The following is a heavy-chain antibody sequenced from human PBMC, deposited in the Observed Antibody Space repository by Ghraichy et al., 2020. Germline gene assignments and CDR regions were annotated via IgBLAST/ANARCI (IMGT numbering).Heavy chain of an antibody. CDR2: IDKSGGTT. CDR3: AKRQGFAIPSWNFDL. Sequence: GGSLRLSCAASGFTFSSYAMSWVRQAPGKGLEWVSTIDKSGGTTYYADSVKGRFTISRDNSKNTLYLQMNSLRPEDTAVFYCAKRQGFAIPSWNFDLWGRGTLVTVSS. V-gene: IGHV3-23*01. J-gene: IGHJ2*01. CDR1: GFTFSSYA. D-gene: IGHD2-2*02.